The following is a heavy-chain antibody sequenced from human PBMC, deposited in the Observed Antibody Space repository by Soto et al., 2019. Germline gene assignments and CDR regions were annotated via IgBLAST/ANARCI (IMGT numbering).Heavy chain of an antibody. CDR2: INHSGST. CDR3: ASPILRWYPRRYGMDV. V-gene: IGHV4-34*01. Sequence: PASPLSLTCAFSGGSFSGYYWSWIRQPPGKGLEWIGEINHSGSTNYNPSLKSRVTISVDTSKNQFSLKLSSVTAADTAVYYCASPILRWYPRRYGMDVWGQGTTVTVSS. D-gene: IGHD4-17*01. J-gene: IGHJ6*02. CDR1: GGSFSGYY.